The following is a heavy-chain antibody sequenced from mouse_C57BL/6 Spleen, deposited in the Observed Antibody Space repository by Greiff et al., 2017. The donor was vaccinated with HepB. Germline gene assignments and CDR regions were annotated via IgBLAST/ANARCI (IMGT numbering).Heavy chain of an antibody. CDR1: GYTFTSYW. Sequence: VQLQQPGAELVMPGASVKLSCKASGYTFTSYWMHWVKQRPGQGLEWIGEIDPSDSYTNYNQKFQGKSTLTVDKSSSTAYMQLSSLTSEDSAVYYCARKVGGYDYLDYWGQGTTLTVSS. J-gene: IGHJ2*01. V-gene: IGHV1-69*01. CDR2: IDPSDSYT. CDR3: ARKVGGYDYLDY. D-gene: IGHD1-3*01.